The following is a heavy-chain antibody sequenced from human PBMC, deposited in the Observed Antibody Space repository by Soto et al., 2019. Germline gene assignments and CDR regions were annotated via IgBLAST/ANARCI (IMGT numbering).Heavy chain of an antibody. V-gene: IGHV4-34*01. CDR1: GGSFSGYY. D-gene: IGHD3-3*01. CDR3: ARGPPATYYDFWSGYYTLLFWFDP. CDR2: INHSGST. J-gene: IGHJ5*02. Sequence: QVQLQQWGAGLLKPSETLSLTCAVYGGSFSGYYWSWIRQPPGKGLEWIGEINHSGSTNYNPSLKSRVTISVDTSKNQFSLKLRSVTAADTAVYYCARGPPATYYDFWSGYYTLLFWFDPWGQGTLVTVSS.